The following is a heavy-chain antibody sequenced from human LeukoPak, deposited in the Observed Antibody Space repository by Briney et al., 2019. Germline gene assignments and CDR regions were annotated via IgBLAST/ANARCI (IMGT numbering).Heavy chain of an antibody. CDR2: IYYSGST. V-gene: IGHV4-30-4*01. Sequence: ASETLSLTCTVSGGSIISSSYYWSWIRQPPGKGLEWIGYIYYSGSTYYNPSLKSRVTISVDTSKNQFSLKLSSVTAADTAVYYCARDRCSSTSCHFDYWGQGTLVTVSS. J-gene: IGHJ4*02. CDR1: GGSIISSSYY. CDR3: ARDRCSSTSCHFDY. D-gene: IGHD2-2*01.